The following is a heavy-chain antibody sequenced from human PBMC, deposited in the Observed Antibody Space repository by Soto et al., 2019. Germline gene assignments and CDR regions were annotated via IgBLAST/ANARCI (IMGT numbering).Heavy chain of an antibody. CDR2: IYWDDDK. Sequence: QITLKESGPSLVKPTQTLTLTWTFSGFSLRRTGEGVGWIRQPPGKALEWLALIYWDDDKRYSPSLKSRLTITKDTSKNQVVLTLTNMDPLDTATYYCALARYSNFDYWGQGTLVTVSS. J-gene: IGHJ4*02. V-gene: IGHV2-5*02. CDR3: ALARYSNFDY. D-gene: IGHD4-4*01. CDR1: GFSLRRTGEG.